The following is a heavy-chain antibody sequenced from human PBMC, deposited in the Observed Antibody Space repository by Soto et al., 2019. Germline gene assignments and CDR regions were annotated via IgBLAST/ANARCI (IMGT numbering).Heavy chain of an antibody. CDR3: AKDLGLTMVRVGMDV. CDR2: ISGSGGST. J-gene: IGHJ6*02. V-gene: IGHV3-23*01. Sequence: EVQLLESGGGLVQPGGSLRLSCAASGFTFSSYAMSWVRQAPGKGLEWVSAISGSGGSTYYADSEKGRFTISRDNSKNTLYLQMNSLRAEDTAVYYGAKDLGLTMVRVGMDVWGQGTTVTVSS. CDR1: GFTFSSYA. D-gene: IGHD3-10*01.